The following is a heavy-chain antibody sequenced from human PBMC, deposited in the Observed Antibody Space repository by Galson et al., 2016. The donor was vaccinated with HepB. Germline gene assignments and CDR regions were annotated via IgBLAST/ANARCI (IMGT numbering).Heavy chain of an antibody. J-gene: IGHJ6*02. V-gene: IGHV3-48*04. CDR1: GFTFSSYS. D-gene: IGHD4-11*01. CDR2: IGTSGSPI. CDR3: ARGSNYFDYYYYGMDV. Sequence: SLRLSCAGSGFTFSSYSMDWVRQAPGKGLEWVSYIGTSGSPIYYADSVRGRFTISRDNARNSVFLQMRSLRAEDTAIYYCARGSNYFDYYYYGMDVWGQGTTVTVSS.